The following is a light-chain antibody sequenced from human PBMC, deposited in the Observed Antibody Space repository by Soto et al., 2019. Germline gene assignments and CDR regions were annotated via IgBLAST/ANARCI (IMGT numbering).Light chain of an antibody. J-gene: IGLJ1*01. V-gene: IGLV2-23*02. CDR2: EVS. Sequence: ALTQPASVSGSPGQSIXISCTGTSSGVGSYNLVSWYQQHPGKAPKLMIYEVSKRPSGVSNRFSGSKSGNTASLTISGLQAEDEADYYCCSYAGSSFYVFGTGTKVTVL. CDR1: SSGVGSYNL. CDR3: CSYAGSSFYV.